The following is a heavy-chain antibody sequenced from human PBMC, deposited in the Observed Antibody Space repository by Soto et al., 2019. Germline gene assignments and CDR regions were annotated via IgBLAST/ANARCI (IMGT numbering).Heavy chain of an antibody. J-gene: IGHJ6*03. CDR2: FDPEDGET. Sequence: ASVKVSCKVSGYTLTELSMHWVRQAPGKGLEWMGGFDPEDGETIYAQKFQGRVTMTEDTSTDTAYMELSSLRSEDTAVYYCATGGFGDIVVVPPAGAYCYYMDVWGKGTTVTVSS. V-gene: IGHV1-24*01. CDR3: ATGGFGDIVVVPPAGAYCYYMDV. D-gene: IGHD2-2*01. CDR1: GYTLTELS.